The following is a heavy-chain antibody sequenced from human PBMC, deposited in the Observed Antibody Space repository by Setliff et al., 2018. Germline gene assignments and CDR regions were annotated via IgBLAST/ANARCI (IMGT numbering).Heavy chain of an antibody. CDR2: IKQDGSEK. J-gene: IGHJ4*02. Sequence: PGGSLRLSCAASGFTFSSYWMSWVRQAPGKGLEWVANIKQDGSEKYYVDSVKGRFTISRDNAKNSLYLQMNSLRAEDTAVYYCTTGGSSWYARFDYWGQGSLVTV. D-gene: IGHD6-13*01. CDR1: GFTFSSYW. CDR3: TTGGSSWYARFDY. V-gene: IGHV3-7*01.